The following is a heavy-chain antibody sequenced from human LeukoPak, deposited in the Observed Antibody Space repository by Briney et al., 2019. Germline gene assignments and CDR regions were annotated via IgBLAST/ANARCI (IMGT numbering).Heavy chain of an antibody. CDR2: ISWNSGSV. CDR3: AKDGWLKFLSYFDY. D-gene: IGHD5-24*01. CDR1: GFIFDDYA. Sequence: GGSLRLSCAASGFIFDDYAMHWVRQAPGKGLEWVSGISWNSGSVGYADSVKGRFTISRDNAKNSLYLQMNSLRAEDTALYYCAKDGWLKFLSYFDYWGQGTLVTVSS. J-gene: IGHJ4*02. V-gene: IGHV3-9*01.